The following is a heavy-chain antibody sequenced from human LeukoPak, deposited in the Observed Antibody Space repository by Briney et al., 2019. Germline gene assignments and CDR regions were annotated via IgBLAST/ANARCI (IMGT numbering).Heavy chain of an antibody. D-gene: IGHD1-1*01. CDR1: GYTFTSYY. CDR2: INPSGGST. J-gene: IGHJ4*02. CDR3: ARAYNWNDKFDY. V-gene: IGHV1-46*01. Sequence: ASLQVSCQASGYTFTSYYMHWVRQAPGQGLEWMAIINPSGGSTSYAQKFQGRVTMTRDTSTSTVYMELSSLRSEDTAVYYCARAYNWNDKFDYWGQGTLVTVSS.